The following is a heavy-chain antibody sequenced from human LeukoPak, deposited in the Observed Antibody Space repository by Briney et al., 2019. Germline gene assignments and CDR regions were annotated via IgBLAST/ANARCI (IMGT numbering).Heavy chain of an antibody. D-gene: IGHD3-22*01. CDR1: GHTFTSYG. V-gene: IGHV1-18*01. J-gene: IGHJ4*02. CDR2: ISAYNGNT. Sequence: ASVKVSCKASGHTFTSYGISWVRQAPGQGLEWMGWISAYNGNTNYAQKLQGRVTMTTDTSTSTAYMELRSLRSDDTAVYYCARDTYHYESSGYPDYWGQGTLVTVSS. CDR3: ARDTYHYESSGYPDY.